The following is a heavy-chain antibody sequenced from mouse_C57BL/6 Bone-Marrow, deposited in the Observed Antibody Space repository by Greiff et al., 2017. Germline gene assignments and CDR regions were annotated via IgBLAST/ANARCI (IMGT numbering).Heavy chain of an antibody. CDR1: GYTFTTYP. Sequence: VQLQQSGAELVKPGASVKMSCKASGYTFTTYPIEWMKQNHGKSLEWIGNFHPYNDDTKYNEKFKGKATLTVEKSSSTVYLGLSRLTSDDSAVYYCARAYSNSLGDWYFDVWGTGTTVTVSS. J-gene: IGHJ1*03. V-gene: IGHV1-47*01. D-gene: IGHD2-5*01. CDR2: FHPYNDDT. CDR3: ARAYSNSLGDWYFDV.